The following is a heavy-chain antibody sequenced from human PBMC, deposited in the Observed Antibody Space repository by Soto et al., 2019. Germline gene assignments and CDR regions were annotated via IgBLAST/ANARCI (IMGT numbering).Heavy chain of an antibody. Sequence: PSETLSLTCTVSGGSISSYYWSWIRQPPGKGLEWIGYIYYSGSTNYNPSLKSRVTISVDTSKNQFSLKLSSVTAADTAVYYCARGQWLHWFDPWGQGTLVTVSS. CDR1: GGSISSYY. J-gene: IGHJ5*02. CDR3: ARGQWLHWFDP. D-gene: IGHD2-8*01. V-gene: IGHV4-59*01. CDR2: IYYSGST.